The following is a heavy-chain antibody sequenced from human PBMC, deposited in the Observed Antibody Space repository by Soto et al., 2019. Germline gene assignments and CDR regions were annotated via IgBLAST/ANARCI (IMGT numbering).Heavy chain of an antibody. D-gene: IGHD3-3*01. Sequence: GGSLRLSCAASGFTFSNAWMNWVRQAPGKGLEWVGRIKSKTDGGTTDYAAPVKGRFTISRDDSKNTLYLQMNSLKTEDTAVYYCTTDHGGFLKWPNWFDPWGQGILVTVSS. CDR3: TTDHGGFLKWPNWFDP. CDR1: GFTFSNAW. J-gene: IGHJ5*02. CDR2: IKSKTDGGTT. V-gene: IGHV3-15*07.